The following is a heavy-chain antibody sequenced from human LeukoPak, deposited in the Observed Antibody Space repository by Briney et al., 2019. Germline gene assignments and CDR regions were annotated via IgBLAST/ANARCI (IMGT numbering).Heavy chain of an antibody. CDR3: ARLIGDIAVSGTSWFVP. D-gene: IGHD6-19*01. J-gene: IGHJ5*02. V-gene: IGHV4-59*11. CDR1: GGSISSHY. CDR2: IYYSGST. Sequence: SETLSLTCTVSGGSISSHYWSWIRQAPGKGLEWIGYIYYSGSTNYNPSLKSRVTISLDTSKNQFSLKLSSVTAADTAMYYCARLIGDIAVSGTSWFVPWGQGTLVTVSS.